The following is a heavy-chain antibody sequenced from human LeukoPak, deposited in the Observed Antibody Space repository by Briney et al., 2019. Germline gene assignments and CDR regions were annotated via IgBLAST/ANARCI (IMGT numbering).Heavy chain of an antibody. J-gene: IGHJ4*02. V-gene: IGHV3-23*01. CDR3: AKQMRVGATSAFDY. D-gene: IGHD1-26*01. CDR1: RLWLNNFA. CDR2: ICRSGGST. Sequence: PRGVLRLSCVHSRLWLNNFALIGVCLTPGKGLEWVSSICRSGGSTYYAQSLKGPFNISRENSKNTVFLQVNSGRADDTALFLCAKQMRVGATSAFDYWGQESQVTVS.